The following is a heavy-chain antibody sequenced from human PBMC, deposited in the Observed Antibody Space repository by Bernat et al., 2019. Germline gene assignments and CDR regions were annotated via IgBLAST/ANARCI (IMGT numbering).Heavy chain of an antibody. CDR2: IYYSGST. CDR1: GGSISSSSYY. Sequence: QLQLQESGPGLVKPSETLSLTCTVSGGSISSSSYYWGWIRQPPGKGLEWIGSIYYSGSTYYNPSLKSRVTISVDTSKNQFSLKRSSVTAADTAVYYCARHEGDRSTVTEYNWFDPWGQGTLVTVSS. V-gene: IGHV4-39*01. CDR3: ARHEGDRSTVTEYNWFDP. D-gene: IGHD4-17*01. J-gene: IGHJ5*02.